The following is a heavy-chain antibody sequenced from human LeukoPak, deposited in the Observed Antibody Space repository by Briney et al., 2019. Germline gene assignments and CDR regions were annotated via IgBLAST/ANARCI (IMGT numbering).Heavy chain of an antibody. D-gene: IGHD3-16*01. CDR3: ARGRYGWLPFDY. Sequence: SETLSLTCTVSGGSMSSYYWSWIRRPPGKGLGWIGYIYYSGSTNYNPSLKSRVTISVDTSKNQFTLKLSSVTAADTAVYYCARGRYGWLPFDYWGQGTLVTVSS. CDR1: GGSMSSYY. J-gene: IGHJ4*02. V-gene: IGHV4-59*01. CDR2: IYYSGST.